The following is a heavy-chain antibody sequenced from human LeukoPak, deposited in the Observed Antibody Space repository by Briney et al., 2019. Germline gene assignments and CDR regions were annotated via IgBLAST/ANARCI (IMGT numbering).Heavy chain of an antibody. CDR1: GGSFSGYY. CDR3: ARGYRSWIQLWSYYFDY. V-gene: IGHV4-34*01. J-gene: IGHJ4*02. CDR2: INHSGST. Sequence: TSETLSLTCAVYGGSFSGYYWSWIRQPPGKGLEWIGEINHSGSTNYNPSLKSRVTISVDTSKNQFSLKLSPVTAADTAVYYCARGYRSWIQLWSYYFDYWGQGTLVTVSS. D-gene: IGHD5-18*01.